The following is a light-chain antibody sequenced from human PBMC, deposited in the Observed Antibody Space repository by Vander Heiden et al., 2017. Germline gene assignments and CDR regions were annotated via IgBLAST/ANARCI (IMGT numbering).Light chain of an antibody. CDR3: QQYGSSSYT. Sequence: EILLTPSPGTLSLSPGERATLSCRASQSVSSSYLAWYQQKPGQAPRLLIYGASSRATGIPDRFSGSGSGTDFTLTISRLEPEDFAVYYCQQYGSSSYTFGQGTKLEIK. CDR1: QSVSSSY. CDR2: GAS. J-gene: IGKJ2*01. V-gene: IGKV3-20*01.